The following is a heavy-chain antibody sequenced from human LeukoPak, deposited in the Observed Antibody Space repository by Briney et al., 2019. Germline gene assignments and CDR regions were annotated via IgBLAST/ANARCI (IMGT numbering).Heavy chain of an antibody. Sequence: PGGSLRLSCAASGFTFSSFAMTWVRQAPGKGLEWVSGISGSGGNTYYADSVKGRFTISRDNAKNTLYLQMYSLRAEDTAVYYCARGHVPGSDRHWDYWGQGILVTVSS. CDR3: ARGHVPGSDRHWDY. CDR1: GFTFSSFA. V-gene: IGHV3-23*01. CDR2: ISGSGGNT. D-gene: IGHD3-10*01. J-gene: IGHJ4*02.